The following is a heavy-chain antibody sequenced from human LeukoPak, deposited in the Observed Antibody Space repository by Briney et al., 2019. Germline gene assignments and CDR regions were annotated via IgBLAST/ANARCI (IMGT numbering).Heavy chain of an antibody. Sequence: ASVKVSCKASGYTFTSYGISWVRQAPGQGLEWMGWISAYNGNTNYAQKLQGRVTMTTDTSTSTAYMELRSLRSDDTAVYYCARDPLWFGELWGYYYYGMDVWGQGTTVTVSS. J-gene: IGHJ6*02. CDR2: ISAYNGNT. CDR1: GYTFTSYG. CDR3: ARDPLWFGELWGYYYYGMDV. D-gene: IGHD3-10*01. V-gene: IGHV1-18*01.